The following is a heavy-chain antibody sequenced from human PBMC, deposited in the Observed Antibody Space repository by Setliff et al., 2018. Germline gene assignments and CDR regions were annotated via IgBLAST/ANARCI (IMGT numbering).Heavy chain of an antibody. V-gene: IGHV1-24*01. CDR1: GYTLTELS. CDR2: FDPEDGET. CDR3: ATADVIIAAAGNSKYILDY. Sequence: ASVKVSCKVSGYTLTELSMHWVRQAPGKGLEWMGGFDPEDGETIYAQEFQGRVTMTEDTSTDTAHMELSSLRSEDTAVYYCATADVIIAAAGNSKYILDYWGQGTLVTVSS. D-gene: IGHD6-13*01. J-gene: IGHJ4*02.